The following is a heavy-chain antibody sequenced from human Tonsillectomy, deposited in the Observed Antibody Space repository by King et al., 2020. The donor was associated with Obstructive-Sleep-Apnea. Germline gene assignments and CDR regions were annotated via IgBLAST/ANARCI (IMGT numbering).Heavy chain of an antibody. D-gene: IGHD6-19*01. Sequence: EVQLVESGAEVKKPGESLKISCKGSGYSFSSYWIGWVRQMSGKGLEWMGVIYPGDSDTRYSPSFQGQVTISADKSTSTAYLQWSSLMASDTAMYYCARAGIAVAGSWGIDSWGQGTLVIVSS. CDR2: IYPGDSDT. CDR3: ARAGIAVAGSWGIDS. V-gene: IGHV5-51*01. J-gene: IGHJ4*02. CDR1: GYSFSSYW.